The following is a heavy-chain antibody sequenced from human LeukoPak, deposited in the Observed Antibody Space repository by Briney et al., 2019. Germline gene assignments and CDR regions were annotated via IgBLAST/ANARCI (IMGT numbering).Heavy chain of an antibody. D-gene: IGHD5-18*01. CDR3: AKDRTQLWFRGHLDY. CDR1: GFTFSSYA. V-gene: IGHV3-23*01. CDR2: ISGSGGST. J-gene: IGHJ4*02. Sequence: GGSLRLSCAASGFTFSSYAMSWVRQAPGKGLEWVSAISGSGGSTYYADSVKGRFTISRDNSKNTLYLQMNSLRAEDTAVYYCAKDRTQLWFRGHLDYWGQGTLVTVSS.